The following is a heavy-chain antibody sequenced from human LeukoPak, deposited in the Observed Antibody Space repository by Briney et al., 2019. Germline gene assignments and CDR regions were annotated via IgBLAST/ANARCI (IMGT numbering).Heavy chain of an antibody. CDR3: AKTKGDYDFWSGYTPYFFDY. CDR1: GFTFSSYW. V-gene: IGHV3-7*01. J-gene: IGHJ4*02. D-gene: IGHD3-3*01. Sequence: GGSLRLSCAASGFTFSSYWMSWVRQAPGKGLEWVANIKQGGSEKYYVDSVKGRFTISRDSARNSLYLQMNSLRAEDTAVYYCAKTKGDYDFWSGYTPYFFDYWGQGTLVTVSS. CDR2: IKQGGSEK.